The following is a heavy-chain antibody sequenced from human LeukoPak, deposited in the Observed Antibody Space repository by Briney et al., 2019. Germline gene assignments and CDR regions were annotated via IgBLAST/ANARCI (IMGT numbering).Heavy chain of an antibody. J-gene: IGHJ6*03. V-gene: IGHV1-8*01. Sequence: ASVKVSCKASGYTLTSYDINWVRQATGQGLEWMGWMNPNSGNTGYAQKFQGRVTMTRNTSISTAYMELSSLRSEDTAVYYCARERAGYCSGGSCYREIYYYYYYMDVWGKGTTVTISS. CDR1: GYTLTSYD. CDR3: ARERAGYCSGGSCYREIYYYYYYMDV. CDR2: MNPNSGNT. D-gene: IGHD2-15*01.